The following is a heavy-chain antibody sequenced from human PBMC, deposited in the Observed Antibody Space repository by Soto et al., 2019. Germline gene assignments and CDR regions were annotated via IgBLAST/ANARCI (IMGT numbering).Heavy chain of an antibody. Sequence: QVQLVQSGDEVKKPGASVKVSCKASGYTFTSYAMHWVRQAPGQRLEWMGWINAGNGNTKYSQKFQGRVTITRDTSASTAYMELSSLRSEDTAVYYCAVPYSSGWSDLGAFDIWGQGTMVTVPS. CDR2: INAGNGNT. J-gene: IGHJ3*02. D-gene: IGHD6-19*01. V-gene: IGHV1-3*01. CDR1: GYTFTSYA. CDR3: AVPYSSGWSDLGAFDI.